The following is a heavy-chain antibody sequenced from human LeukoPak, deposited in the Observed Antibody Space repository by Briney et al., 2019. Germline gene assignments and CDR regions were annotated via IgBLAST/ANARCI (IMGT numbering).Heavy chain of an antibody. J-gene: IGHJ4*02. CDR1: GFTFDEYG. D-gene: IGHD3-22*01. Sequence: GGSLRLSCAASGFTFDEYGMSWVRQAPGKGLEWVSAISGSGGTAYYADSVKGRFTISRDNSKNTLYLQMNSLRAEDTAVYYCAKKGYYDGSGYYMYYFDHWGQGTLVTVSS. CDR3: AKKGYYDGSGYYMYYFDH. V-gene: IGHV3-23*01. CDR2: ISGSGGTA.